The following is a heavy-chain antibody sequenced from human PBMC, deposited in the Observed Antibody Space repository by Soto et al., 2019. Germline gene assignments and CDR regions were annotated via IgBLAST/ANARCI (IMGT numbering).Heavy chain of an antibody. CDR3: ARAVSGIGETTPRFDP. D-gene: IGHD3-10*01. V-gene: IGHV1-24*01. CDR2: FDPEDGET. Sequence: ASVKVSCKVSGYTLTELSMHWVRQAPGKGLEWMGGFDPEDGETIYAQKFQGRVTMTEDTSTDTAYMELSSLRSEDTAVYYCARAVSGIGETTPRFDPWGQGTLVTASS. J-gene: IGHJ5*02. CDR1: GYTLTELS.